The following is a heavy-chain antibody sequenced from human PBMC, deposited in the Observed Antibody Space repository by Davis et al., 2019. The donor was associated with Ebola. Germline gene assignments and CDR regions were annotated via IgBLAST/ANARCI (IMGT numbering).Heavy chain of an antibody. CDR1: GGSISSSRYY. CDR3: AREWDIVVVPAAPVFDL. CDR2: IYYSGST. J-gene: IGHJ5*02. Sequence: MPSETLSLTCTVSGGSISSSRYYWGWIRQPPGKGLEWIGSIYYSGSTNYNPSLKSRVTISVDKSRNQFSLRLNSVTAADTAVYYCAREWDIVVVPAAPVFDLWGQGTLVTVSS. D-gene: IGHD2-2*01. V-gene: IGHV4-39*07.